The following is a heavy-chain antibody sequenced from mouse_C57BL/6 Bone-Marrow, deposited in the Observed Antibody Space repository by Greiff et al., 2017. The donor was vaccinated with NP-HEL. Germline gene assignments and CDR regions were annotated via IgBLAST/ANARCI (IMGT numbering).Heavy chain of an antibody. V-gene: IGHV1-85*01. CDR3: ARELLRSFCYFDV. D-gene: IGHD1-1*01. CDR1: GYTFTSYD. CDR2: IYPRDGST. Sequence: QVQLQQSGPELVKPGASVKLSCKASGYTFTSYDINWVKQRPGQGLEWIGWIYPRDGSTKYNEKFKGKATLTVDTYSRPAYMELHSLTSADSAVYFWARELLRSFCYFDVWGTGTTVTVSS. J-gene: IGHJ1*03.